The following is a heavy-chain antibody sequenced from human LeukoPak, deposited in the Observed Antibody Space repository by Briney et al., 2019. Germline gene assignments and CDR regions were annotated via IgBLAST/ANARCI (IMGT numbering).Heavy chain of an antibody. CDR3: ARSPRRSGYYFDY. Sequence: PGGSLRLSCAASGFTFSSYAMHWVRQAPGKGLERVAVISYDGSNKYYADSVKGRFTISRDNSKNTLYLQMNSLRAEDTAVYYCARSPRRSGYYFDYWGQGTLVTVSS. J-gene: IGHJ4*02. CDR1: GFTFSSYA. CDR2: ISYDGSNK. V-gene: IGHV3-30-3*01. D-gene: IGHD3-3*01.